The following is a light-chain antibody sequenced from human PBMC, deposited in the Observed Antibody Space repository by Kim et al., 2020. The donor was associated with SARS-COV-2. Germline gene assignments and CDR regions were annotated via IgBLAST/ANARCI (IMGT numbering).Light chain of an antibody. Sequence: SRSASVGDRVTITCQARQDISNYLNWYQQKPGKAPKLLIYDASNLETGVPSRFSGSGSGTDFTFTISSLQPEDIATYYCQQYDLTFGGGTKVDIK. CDR2: DAS. CDR1: QDISNY. V-gene: IGKV1-33*01. CDR3: QQYDLT. J-gene: IGKJ4*01.